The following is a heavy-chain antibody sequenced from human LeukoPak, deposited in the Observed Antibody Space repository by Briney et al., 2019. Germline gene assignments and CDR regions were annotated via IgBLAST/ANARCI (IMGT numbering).Heavy chain of an antibody. V-gene: IGHV4-59*01. J-gene: IGHJ4*02. Sequence: PSETLSLTCAVSGGPISSYYWSWIRQPPGKGLEWIGYIYYSGSTNYNPSLKSRVTISVDTSKNQFSLKLSSVTAADTAVYYCAREGGIAARGVDYWGQGTLVTVSS. CDR2: IYYSGST. D-gene: IGHD6-6*01. CDR1: GGPISSYY. CDR3: AREGGIAARGVDY.